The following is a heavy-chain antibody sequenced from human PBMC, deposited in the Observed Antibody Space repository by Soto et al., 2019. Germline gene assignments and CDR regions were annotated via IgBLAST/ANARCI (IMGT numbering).Heavy chain of an antibody. Sequence: EVQLVESGGGLLQPGGSLRLSCAASGFTFSNYWMNWVRQAPGKGLVWVSRINSDGSTTNYADSVKGRFTISRDNAKNTLPLQMNSLIADDTAVYYCAMIDFWSGMDVWGQGTPVTVSS. CDR2: INSDGSTT. D-gene: IGHD3-3*01. CDR1: GFTFSNYW. J-gene: IGHJ6*02. V-gene: IGHV3-74*01. CDR3: AMIDFWSGMDV.